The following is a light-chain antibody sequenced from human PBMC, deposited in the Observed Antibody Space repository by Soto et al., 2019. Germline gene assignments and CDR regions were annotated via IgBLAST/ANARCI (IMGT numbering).Light chain of an antibody. CDR2: DVS. V-gene: IGLV2-11*01. Sequence: QSVLTQPRSVSGSPGQSVTISCTGTSSDVGGYNYVSWYQQHPGKAPKLMIYDVSKRPSGVPDRFSGSKSGNTASLTISGLQAEDEADYFCCSYARSYTVIFGGGTQLTVL. CDR1: SSDVGGYNY. J-gene: IGLJ2*01. CDR3: CSYARSYTVI.